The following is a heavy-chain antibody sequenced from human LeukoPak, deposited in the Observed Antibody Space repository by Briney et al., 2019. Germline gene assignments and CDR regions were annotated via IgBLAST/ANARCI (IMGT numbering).Heavy chain of an antibody. J-gene: IGHJ4*02. Sequence: GASVKVSCEASGYTFTSYGISWVRQAPGQGLEWMGWISAYNGNTNYAQKLQGRVTMTTDTSTSTAYMELRSLRSDDTAVYYCARDFTNYSGYEQFDYWGQGTLVTVSS. CDR1: GYTFTSYG. V-gene: IGHV1-18*04. CDR3: ARDFTNYSGYEQFDY. D-gene: IGHD5-12*01. CDR2: ISAYNGNT.